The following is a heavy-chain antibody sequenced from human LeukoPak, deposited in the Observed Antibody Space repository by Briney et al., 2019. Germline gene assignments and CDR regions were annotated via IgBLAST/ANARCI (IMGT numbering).Heavy chain of an antibody. D-gene: IGHD1-26*01. J-gene: IGHJ6*02. V-gene: IGHV1-69*04. CDR1: GGTFSSYA. CDR3: AREEVDSGGSRYYYYGMDV. Sequence: ASVKVSCKASGGTFSSYAISWVRQAPGQGLEWMGRIIPILGIANYAQKFQGRVTITADKSTSTAYMELSSLRSEDTAVYYCAREEVDSGGSRYYYYGMDVWGQGTTVTVSS. CDR2: IIPILGIA.